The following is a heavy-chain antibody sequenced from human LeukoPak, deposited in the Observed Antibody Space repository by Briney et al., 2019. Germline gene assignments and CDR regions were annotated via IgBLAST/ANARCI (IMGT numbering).Heavy chain of an antibody. CDR1: GYSFTNYW. J-gene: IGHJ3*02. CDR2: IYPGDSDT. D-gene: IGHD3-22*01. CDR3: ARQRSTAYYDSSGLPYDAFDI. V-gene: IGHV5-51*01. Sequence: GESLKISCKGSGYSFTNYWIGWVRQMPGKGLDWMGIIYPGDSDTRYSPSFQGRFTISADKSISTAYLQWSSLKASDTAMYYCARQRSTAYYDSSGLPYDAFDIWGQGTMVTVSS.